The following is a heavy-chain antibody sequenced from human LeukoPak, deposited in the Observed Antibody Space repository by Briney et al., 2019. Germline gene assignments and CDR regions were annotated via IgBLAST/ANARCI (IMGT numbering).Heavy chain of an antibody. CDR3: ARDLPDYGGNPGSFDY. Sequence: GGSLRLSCAASGFTFSSYSMNWVCQAPGKGLEWVSSISSSSSYIYYADSVKGRFTISRDNAKNSLYLQMNSLRAEDTAVYYCARDLPDYGGNPGSFDYWGQGTLVTVSS. CDR1: GFTFSSYS. CDR2: ISSSSSYI. J-gene: IGHJ4*02. V-gene: IGHV3-21*01. D-gene: IGHD4-23*01.